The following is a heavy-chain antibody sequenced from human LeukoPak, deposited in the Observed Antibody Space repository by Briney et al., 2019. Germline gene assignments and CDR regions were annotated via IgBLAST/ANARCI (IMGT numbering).Heavy chain of an antibody. CDR2: ISAYNGNT. CDR1: GYTFTSYG. J-gene: IGHJ5*02. D-gene: IGHD3-22*01. Sequence: GASVTVSCTASGYTFTSYGISWVRQALGQGLEWMGWISAYNGNTNYAQKLQGRVTMTTDTSTSTAYMELRSLRSDDTAVYYCARDTYYYDSSGYSGSWFDPWGQGTLVTVSS. V-gene: IGHV1-18*01. CDR3: ARDTYYYDSSGYSGSWFDP.